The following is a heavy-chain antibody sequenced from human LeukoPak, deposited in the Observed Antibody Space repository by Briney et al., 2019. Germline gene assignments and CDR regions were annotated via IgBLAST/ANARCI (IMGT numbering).Heavy chain of an antibody. D-gene: IGHD4-11*01. Sequence: PSETLSLTCTVSGGSISSSSYYWGWIRQPPGKGLEWIGSIYYSGSTYYNPSLKSRVTISVDTSKNQFSLKLSSVTAADTAVYYCAGDYSNLEAFDIWGQGTTVTVSS. CDR1: GGSISSSSYY. CDR2: IYYSGST. V-gene: IGHV4-39*02. CDR3: AGDYSNLEAFDI. J-gene: IGHJ3*02.